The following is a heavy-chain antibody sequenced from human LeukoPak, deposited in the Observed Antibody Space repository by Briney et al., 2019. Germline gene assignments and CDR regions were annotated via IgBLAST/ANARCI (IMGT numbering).Heavy chain of an antibody. D-gene: IGHD6-13*01. CDR3: ASIAAAGTWFDP. V-gene: IGHV4-39*01. J-gene: IGHJ5*02. CDR2: IYYSGST. CDR1: GGSISNSSYY. Sequence: PSETLSLTCTVSGGSISNSSYYWGWIRQPPGKGLEWIGSIYYSGSTYYNPSLKSRVTISVDTSKNQFSLKLSSVTAADTAVYYCASIAAAGTWFDPWGQGTLVTVSS.